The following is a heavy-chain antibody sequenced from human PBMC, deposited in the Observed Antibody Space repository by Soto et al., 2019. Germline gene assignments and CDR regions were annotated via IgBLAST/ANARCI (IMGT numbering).Heavy chain of an antibody. CDR2: ISAYNGNT. V-gene: IGHV1-18*01. J-gene: IGHJ4*02. CDR3: ARAPDLAAAGTNHFDY. Sequence: QVQLVQSGAEVKKPGASVKVSCKASGYTFTSYGISWVRQAPGQGLEWMGWISAYNGNTNYAQKLQGRVTMTSDSSTRTAYMELRSLRSDDTAVYYCARAPDLAAAGTNHFDYWGQGTLVTVSS. D-gene: IGHD6-13*01. CDR1: GYTFTSYG.